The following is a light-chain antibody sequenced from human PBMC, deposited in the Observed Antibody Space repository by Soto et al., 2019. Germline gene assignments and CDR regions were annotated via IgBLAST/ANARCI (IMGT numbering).Light chain of an antibody. CDR2: LGS. CDR1: QSLLHGNGYNY. Sequence: DLVMTQSPLSLPVTPGEPASISCRSSQSLLHGNGYNYLDWFLQKPGQSPQLLIYLGSNRASGVPDRFSGSGSGTDFTLEISRVEAEDVGLYYCMQGLQTPYTFGQGTKLEIK. V-gene: IGKV2-28*01. J-gene: IGKJ2*01. CDR3: MQGLQTPYT.